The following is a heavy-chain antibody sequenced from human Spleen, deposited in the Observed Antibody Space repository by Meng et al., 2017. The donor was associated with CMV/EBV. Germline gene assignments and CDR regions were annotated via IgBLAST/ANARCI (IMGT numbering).Heavy chain of an antibody. CDR2: ISLDGDGN. CDR1: GIIFSSYS. CDR3: ARGQVDYGDYTQSPNYWYLDL. Sequence: GGSLRLSCAASGIIFSSYSMTWVRQAPGKGLEWVSGISLDGDGNYYADSVKGRFTISRDNSKNTLYLHMDDLRNEDTAVYYCARGQVDYGDYTQSPNYWYLDLGGRGTLVTVSS. J-gene: IGHJ2*01. D-gene: IGHD4-17*01. V-gene: IGHV3-23*01.